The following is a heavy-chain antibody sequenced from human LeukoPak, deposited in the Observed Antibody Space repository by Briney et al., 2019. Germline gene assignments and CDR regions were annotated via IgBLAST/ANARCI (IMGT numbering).Heavy chain of an antibody. D-gene: IGHD4-11*01. J-gene: IGHJ4*02. CDR3: ARGPAPVPYDYSNAFDY. V-gene: IGHV3-30-3*01. Sequence: GGSLRLSCAASGFTFSSYAMHWVRQAPGKGLEWVAVISCDGSNKYYADSVKGRFTISRDNSKNTLYLQMNSLRAEDTAVYYCARGPAPVPYDYSNAFDYWGQGTLVTVSS. CDR2: ISCDGSNK. CDR1: GFTFSSYA.